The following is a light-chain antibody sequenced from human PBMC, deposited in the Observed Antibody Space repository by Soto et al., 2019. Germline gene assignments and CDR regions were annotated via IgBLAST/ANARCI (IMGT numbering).Light chain of an antibody. CDR2: AAS. Sequence: DIQMTQSPSSLSASVGDRVTITCRAGQSISSYLNWYQQKPGKAPKLLIYAASSLQSGVPSRFSGSGSGTDFTLTISSLQPEDFATYYCQQSYSTPRTFGQGTKVDSK. CDR3: QQSYSTPRT. J-gene: IGKJ1*01. V-gene: IGKV1-39*01. CDR1: QSISSY.